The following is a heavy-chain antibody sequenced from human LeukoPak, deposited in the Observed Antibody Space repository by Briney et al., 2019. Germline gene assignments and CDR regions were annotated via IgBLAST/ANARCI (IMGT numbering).Heavy chain of an antibody. D-gene: IGHD2-2*01. J-gene: IGHJ6*03. CDR3: AKSSFYCSSTSCYGPDYYYYYMDV. CDR1: GFTFNIYA. CDR2: IRYDGSNK. V-gene: IGHV3-30*02. Sequence: GGSLRLSCAASGFTFNIYAMSWVRQAPGKGLEWVAFIRYDGSNKYYADSVKGRFTISRDNSKNTPYLQMNSLRAEDTAVYYCAKSSFYCSSTSCYGPDYYYYYMDVWGKGTTVTVSS.